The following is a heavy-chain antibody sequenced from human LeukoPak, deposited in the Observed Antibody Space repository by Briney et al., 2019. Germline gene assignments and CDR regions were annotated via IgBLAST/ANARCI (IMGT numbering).Heavy chain of an antibody. J-gene: IGHJ6*04. CDR3: AKHPFYHYNSSAPYYYYDGMDF. CDR2: INYSGRT. CDR1: GGSISSSTSY. Sequence: KPSETLSLTCTVSGGSISSSTSYWGWIRQPPGKGPEWIGSINYSGRTYYNASLKSRVTISVDASKNPFSLKLSSVTATDTAVYHCAKHPFYHYNSSAPYYYYDGMDFGAKGPTVTAPS. D-gene: IGHD3-22*01. V-gene: IGHV4-39*01.